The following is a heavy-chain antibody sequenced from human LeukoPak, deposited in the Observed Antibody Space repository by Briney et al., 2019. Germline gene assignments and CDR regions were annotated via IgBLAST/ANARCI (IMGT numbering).Heavy chain of an antibody. CDR3: AIQPWGSGNNWYFDL. V-gene: IGHV1-2*02. D-gene: IGHD7-27*01. CDR2: ISPNSGGT. CDR1: GYTFTAYY. Sequence: EASVKVSSKASGYTFTAYYIHWVRQAPGQGLEWMGWISPNSGGTDYAQKFQGRVTMTRDTSISTAYVELSSLTSDDTAVYYCAIQPWGSGNNWYFDLWGRGTLVTVSS. J-gene: IGHJ2*01.